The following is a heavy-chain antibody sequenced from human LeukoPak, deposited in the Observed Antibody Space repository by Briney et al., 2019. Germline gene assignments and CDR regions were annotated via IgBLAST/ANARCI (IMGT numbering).Heavy chain of an antibody. CDR3: ARSIVGASFDC. D-gene: IGHD1-26*01. J-gene: IGHJ4*02. V-gene: IGHV3-74*01. Sequence: GGPLRLSCAASGFTFSSYWMHWVRQAPGKGLVWVSRIDGDGSSTNYADSVKGRFTISRDNARNTLYLQMNSLRAEDTAVYYCARSIVGASFDCWGQGTLVTVSS. CDR1: GFTFSSYW. CDR2: IDGDGSST.